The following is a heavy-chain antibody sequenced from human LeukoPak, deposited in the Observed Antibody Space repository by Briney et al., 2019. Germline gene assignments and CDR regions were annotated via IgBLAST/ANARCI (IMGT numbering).Heavy chain of an antibody. CDR1: GGSFSGYY. D-gene: IGHD3-22*01. V-gene: IGHV4-34*01. Sequence: SETLSLTCAVYGGSFSGYYWSWIRQPPGKGLEWIGEINHSGSTNYSPSLKGRVTISVDTSKNQFSLKLSSVTAADTALYYCASTSPKYYYESSGYSSLFDNWGQGTLVTVSS. J-gene: IGHJ4*02. CDR3: ASTSPKYYYESSGYSSLFDN. CDR2: INHSGST.